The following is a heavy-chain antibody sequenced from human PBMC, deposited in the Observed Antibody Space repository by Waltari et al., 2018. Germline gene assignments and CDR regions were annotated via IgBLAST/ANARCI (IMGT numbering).Heavy chain of an antibody. V-gene: IGHV4-39*07. CDR1: GGSISSSSYY. Sequence: QLQLQESGPGLVKPSETLSLPCTVSGGSISSSSYYWGWIRQPPGKGLEWIGSIYYSGSTYYNPSLKSRVTISVDTSKNQFSLKLSSVTAADTAVYYCARSRIRPGETGYFDYWGQGTLVTVSS. CDR2: IYYSGST. CDR3: ARSRIRPGETGYFDY. D-gene: IGHD7-27*01. J-gene: IGHJ4*02.